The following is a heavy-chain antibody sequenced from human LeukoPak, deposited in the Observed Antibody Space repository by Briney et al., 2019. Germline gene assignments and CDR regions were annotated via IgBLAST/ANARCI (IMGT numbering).Heavy chain of an antibody. J-gene: IGHJ4*02. CDR2: IIPISGTT. CDR3: ARGPLYPHFFDY. D-gene: IGHD2-2*02. Sequence: GASVKVSCKASGGTFSSYALNWVRQVPGLGLEWMGGIIPISGTTNYAQNFQGRLTIIADESTRTAYMELRSLKSEDTAVYYCARGPLYPHFFDYWGQGTLVTVSS. V-gene: IGHV1-69*13. CDR1: GGTFSSYA.